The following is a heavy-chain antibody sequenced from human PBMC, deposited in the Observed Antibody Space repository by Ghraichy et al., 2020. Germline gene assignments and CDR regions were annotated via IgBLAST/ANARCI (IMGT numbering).Heavy chain of an antibody. Sequence: GSLRLSCAASGFTFSSYAMSWVRQAPGKGLEWVSGISDSGDSTYYADSVKGRFTISRDNSKNTLYLQMNSLRAEDTAVYYCAKAESSYYYAVDVWGQETTVTVSS. CDR3: AKAESSYYYAVDV. CDR1: GFTFSSYA. V-gene: IGHV3-23*01. J-gene: IGHJ6*02. D-gene: IGHD6-6*01. CDR2: ISDSGDST.